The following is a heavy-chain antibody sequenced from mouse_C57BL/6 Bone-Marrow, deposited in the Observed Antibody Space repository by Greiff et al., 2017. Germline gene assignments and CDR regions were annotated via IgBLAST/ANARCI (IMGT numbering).Heavy chain of an antibody. Sequence: EVQLQESGPGLVKPSQTVFLTCTVTGISIPTGTYRWSWIRQFPGNKLEWIGYIYYSGTITYNPPLTSRTTIPRDTPKNQFFLEMNSLTAEDTATYYCARDYYGSSSFAYWGQGTLVTVSA. CDR3: ARDYYGSSSFAY. J-gene: IGHJ3*01. CDR1: GISIPTGTYR. V-gene: IGHV3-5*01. CDR2: IYYSGTI. D-gene: IGHD1-1*01.